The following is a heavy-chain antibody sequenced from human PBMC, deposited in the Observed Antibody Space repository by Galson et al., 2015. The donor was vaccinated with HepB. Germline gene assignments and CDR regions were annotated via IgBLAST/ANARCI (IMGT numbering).Heavy chain of an antibody. Sequence: SLRLSCAASGFTFSSYSMNWVRQAPGKGLEWVSSISSSSSYIYYADSVKGRFTISRDNAKNSLYLQMNSLRAEDTAVYYCARDNVAALFTNGMDVWGQGTTVTVSS. CDR1: GFTFSSYS. CDR3: ARDNVAALFTNGMDV. D-gene: IGHD6-6*01. CDR2: ISSSSSYI. J-gene: IGHJ6*02. V-gene: IGHV3-21*01.